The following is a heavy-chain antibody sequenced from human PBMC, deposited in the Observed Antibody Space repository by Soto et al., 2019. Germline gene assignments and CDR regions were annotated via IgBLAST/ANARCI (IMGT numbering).Heavy chain of an antibody. CDR2: MSYDGTKE. CDR3: EQEYGSNWIDH. J-gene: IGHJ5*02. CDR1: GFTLSTYG. Sequence: PGGSLRLSCAASGFTLSTYGMHWVRQAPGKGLEWVAAMSYDGTKEYYADSVKGRFTISRDNSRNTLFLQLNSLRAEDTAVYYCEQEYGSNWIDHCGQGTLVTVSS. V-gene: IGHV3-30*18. D-gene: IGHD4-17*01.